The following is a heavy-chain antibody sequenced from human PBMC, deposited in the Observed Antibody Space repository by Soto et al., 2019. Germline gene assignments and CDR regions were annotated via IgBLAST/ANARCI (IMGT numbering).Heavy chain of an antibody. CDR3: ARVEPHPSDYGANPFGV. D-gene: IGHD4-17*01. Sequence: GASVKVSCKASGGPFSSYAISWERQATAQWLEWVGGIIPIFGTASYARKFPVRVTITADKATSTAYMELSXLRSEDTAGYYCARVEPHPSDYGANPFGVGGQGTLVTVSS. V-gene: IGHV1-69*06. CDR1: GGPFSSYA. CDR2: IIPIFGTA. J-gene: IGHJ4*02.